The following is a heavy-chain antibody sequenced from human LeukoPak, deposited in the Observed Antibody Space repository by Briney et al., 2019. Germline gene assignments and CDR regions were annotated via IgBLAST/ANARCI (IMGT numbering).Heavy chain of an antibody. J-gene: IGHJ6*03. V-gene: IGHV3-7*01. CDR3: ASFPRYCTNGVCSRYYYYMDV. CDR1: GFTFSSYW. Sequence: GGSLRLSCAASGFTFSSYWMSWVRQAPGKGLAWVANIKQDGSEKYYVDSVKGRFTISRDNAKNSLYLQMNSLRAEDTAVYYCASFPRYCTNGVCSRYYYYMDVWGKGTTVTVSS. CDR2: IKQDGSEK. D-gene: IGHD2-8*01.